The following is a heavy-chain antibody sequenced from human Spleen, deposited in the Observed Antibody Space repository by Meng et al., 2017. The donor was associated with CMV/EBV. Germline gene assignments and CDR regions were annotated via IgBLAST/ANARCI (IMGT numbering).Heavy chain of an antibody. D-gene: IGHD2-8*01. Sequence: GGSLRLSCAASGFTFDDYAMHWVRQAPGKGLEWVSGISWNSGSIGYADSVKGRFTISRDNAKNSLYLQMNSLRAEDTALYYCAKGRSMLNTYYFDYWGQGTLVTVSS. CDR2: ISWNSGSI. J-gene: IGHJ4*02. CDR3: AKGRSMLNTYYFDY. CDR1: GFTFDDYA. V-gene: IGHV3-9*01.